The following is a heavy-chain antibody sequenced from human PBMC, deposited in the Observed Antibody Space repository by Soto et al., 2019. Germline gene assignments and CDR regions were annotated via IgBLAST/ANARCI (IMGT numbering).Heavy chain of an antibody. V-gene: IGHV4-34*01. Sequence: SETLSLTCAVYGGSFSCYYWSWIRQPPGKGLEWIGEINHSGSTNYNPSLKSRVTISVDTSKNQFSLKLSSVTAADTAVYYCARGHVDTAPWFDYWGQGTLVTVSS. J-gene: IGHJ4*02. D-gene: IGHD5-18*01. CDR1: GGSFSCYY. CDR2: INHSGST. CDR3: ARGHVDTAPWFDY.